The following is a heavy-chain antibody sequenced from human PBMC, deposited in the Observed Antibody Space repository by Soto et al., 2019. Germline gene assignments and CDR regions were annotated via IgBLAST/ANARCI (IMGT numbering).Heavy chain of an antibody. Sequence: GGSLRLSCAASGFTFSSYAMHWVRQAPGKGLEWVAVISYDGSNKYYADSVKGRFTISRDNSKNTLYLQMNSLRAEDTAVYYCARVRCSSTSCYQSCYGMDVWGQGTTVT. CDR3: ARVRCSSTSCYQSCYGMDV. V-gene: IGHV3-30-3*01. D-gene: IGHD2-2*01. J-gene: IGHJ6*02. CDR1: GFTFSSYA. CDR2: ISYDGSNK.